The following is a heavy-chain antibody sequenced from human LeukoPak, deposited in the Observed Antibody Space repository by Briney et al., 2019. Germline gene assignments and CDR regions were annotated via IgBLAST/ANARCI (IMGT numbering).Heavy chain of an antibody. CDR3: ARDVGRGWFDY. CDR1: GYTFSDYS. V-gene: IGHV3-7*01. Sequence: GGSLRLSCAASGYTFSDYSVNWVRQAPGKGLEWVGNINRDRSDKSSADSVDSVKGRFTISRDNAKNPVYLHMNSLRAEDTAVYYCARDVGRGWFDYWGQGSLVTVSS. CDR2: INRDRSDK. D-gene: IGHD6-19*01. J-gene: IGHJ4*02.